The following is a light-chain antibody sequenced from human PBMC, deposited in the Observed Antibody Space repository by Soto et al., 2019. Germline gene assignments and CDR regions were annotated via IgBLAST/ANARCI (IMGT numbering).Light chain of an antibody. CDR3: QQYGSSPPIT. CDR2: GAS. Sequence: EIVLTQSPGTLSLSPGERATLSCRASQSVSSSYLTWYQQKPSQAPRLLIYGASNRATGIPDRFSGSGSGTDFTLTISRLEPEDFAVYYCQQYGSSPPITFGQGTRLEIK. J-gene: IGKJ5*01. V-gene: IGKV3-20*01. CDR1: QSVSSSY.